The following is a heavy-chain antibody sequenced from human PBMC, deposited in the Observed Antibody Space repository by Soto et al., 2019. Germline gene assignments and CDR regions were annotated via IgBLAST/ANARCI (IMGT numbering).Heavy chain of an antibody. V-gene: IGHV3-15*01. CDR1: GFTFSNAW. Sequence: SGGGLVKPGGSLRLSCAASGFTFSNAWMSWVRQAPGKGLEWVGRIKSKTDGGTTDYAAPVKGRFTISRDDSKNTLYLQMNSLKTEDTAVYYCTTDLGAVTTSSNDAFDIWGQGTMVTVSS. CDR3: TTDLGAVTTSSNDAFDI. D-gene: IGHD4-17*01. J-gene: IGHJ3*02. CDR2: IKSKTDGGTT.